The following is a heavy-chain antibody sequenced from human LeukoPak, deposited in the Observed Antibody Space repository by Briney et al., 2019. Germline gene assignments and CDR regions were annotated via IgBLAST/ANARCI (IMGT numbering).Heavy chain of an antibody. V-gene: IGHV4-61*02. Sequence: SETLSLTCTVSGGSISSGSYYWSWIRQPAGKGLEWIGRIYTSGSTNYNPSLKSRVTISVDTSKNQFSLKLSSVTAADTAVYYCARSGRGLATRFDPWGQGILVTVSS. CDR1: GGSISSGSYY. CDR3: ARSGRGLATRFDP. CDR2: IYTSGST. J-gene: IGHJ5*02. D-gene: IGHD1-26*01.